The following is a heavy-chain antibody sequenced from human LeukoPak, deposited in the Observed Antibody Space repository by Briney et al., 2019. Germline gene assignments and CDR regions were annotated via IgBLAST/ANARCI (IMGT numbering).Heavy chain of an antibody. D-gene: IGHD1-26*01. V-gene: IGHV4-39*07. CDR2: IYYSGST. J-gene: IGHJ3*02. CDR1: GGSISSSSYY. CDR3: ARDNAWELHAFDI. Sequence: SETLSLTCTVSGGSISSSSYYWGWIRQPPGKGLEWIGSIYYSGSTYYNPSLKSRVTISVDTSKNQFSLKLSSVTAADTAVYYCARDNAWELHAFDIWGQGTMVTVSS.